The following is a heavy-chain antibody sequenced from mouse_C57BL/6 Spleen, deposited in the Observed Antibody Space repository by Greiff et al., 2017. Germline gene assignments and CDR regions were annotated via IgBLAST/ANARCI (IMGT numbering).Heavy chain of an antibody. V-gene: IGHV3-8*01. CDR1: GYSITSDY. CDR3: ARGSYWYFDV. Sequence: DVKLQESGPGLAKPSQTLSLTCSVTGYSITSDYWTWIRKFPGNKLEYMGYISYSGSTYYNPSLKSRISITRDTSKNQYYLQLNSVTTEDTATYYCARGSYWYFDVWGTGTTVTVSS. D-gene: IGHD1-1*01. CDR2: ISYSGST. J-gene: IGHJ1*03.